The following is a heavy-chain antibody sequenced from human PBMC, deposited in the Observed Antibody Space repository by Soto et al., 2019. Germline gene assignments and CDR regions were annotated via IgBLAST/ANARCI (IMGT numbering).Heavy chain of an antibody. J-gene: IGHJ4*02. CDR1: GGSVSSGGCC. CDR3: ASGYYFYYFDY. V-gene: IGHV4-61*08. CDR2: IYYSGST. Sequence: SETLCLTCTVSGGSVSSGGCCWSWIRQPPGKGLEWIGYIYYSGSTNYNPSLKSRVTISVDTSKNQFSLKLRSVTAADTAGYYCASGYYFYYFDYWGQGTLVTVSS. D-gene: IGHD3-22*01.